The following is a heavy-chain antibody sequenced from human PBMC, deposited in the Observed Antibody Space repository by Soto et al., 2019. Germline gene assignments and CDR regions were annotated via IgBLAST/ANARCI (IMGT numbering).Heavy chain of an antibody. CDR1: ECRFATYW. V-gene: IGHV5-51*01. D-gene: IGHD3-22*01. J-gene: IGHJ4*02. CDR2: IYPGDSDT. Sequence: GASLKICCRGSECRFATYWSGWVRKMPGKGLEWMGIIYPGDSDTRYSPSFQGQVTISADKSISTAYLQWSSLKASDTAMYYCARLAYYYDSSGALGYWGQGTLVTVSS. CDR3: ARLAYYYDSSGALGY.